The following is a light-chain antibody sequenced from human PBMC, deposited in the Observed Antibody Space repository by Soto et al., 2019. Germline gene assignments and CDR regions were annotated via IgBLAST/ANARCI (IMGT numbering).Light chain of an antibody. CDR3: QQYDRSPWT. J-gene: IGKJ1*01. V-gene: IGKV3-20*01. Sequence: EIVLTQSPGTLSLSPGERATLSCRASQGVSGTFLAWYQQKPGQAPRLVIYGVSTRAPGIPDRFTGRGSGTDFTITISGLEPEDSAVYYCQQYDRSPWTFGQGTKVAVK. CDR2: GVS. CDR1: QGVSGTF.